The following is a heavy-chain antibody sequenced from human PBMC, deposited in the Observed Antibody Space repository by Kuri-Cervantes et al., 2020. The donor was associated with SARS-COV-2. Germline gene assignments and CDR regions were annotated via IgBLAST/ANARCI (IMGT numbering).Heavy chain of an antibody. J-gene: IGHJ4*02. D-gene: IGHD3-16*01. CDR3: AGSPGGVFDC. Sequence: SQTPSLTCAVYGGSFSAYYWSWIRQPPGKGLEWIGEINHSGSTNYNPSLKSRVTISVDTSKHQLSLKLSSVTAADTAVYYCAGSPGGVFDCWGQGTLVTVSS. V-gene: IGHV4-34*01. CDR2: INHSGST. CDR1: GGSFSAYY.